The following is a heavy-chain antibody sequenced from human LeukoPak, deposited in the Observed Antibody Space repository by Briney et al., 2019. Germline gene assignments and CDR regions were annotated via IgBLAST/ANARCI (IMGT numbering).Heavy chain of an antibody. J-gene: IGHJ5*02. Sequence: GGSLRLSCSASGFTFSSYAMHWVRQAPGKGLEYVSAISSNGGSTYYGDSVKGRFTISRDNAKNTLYLQMNSLRVEDTAVYYCASSSGGFNWFDPWGQGTLVTVSS. CDR3: ASSSGGFNWFDP. CDR1: GFTFSSYA. CDR2: ISSNGGST. V-gene: IGHV3-64*04. D-gene: IGHD3-22*01.